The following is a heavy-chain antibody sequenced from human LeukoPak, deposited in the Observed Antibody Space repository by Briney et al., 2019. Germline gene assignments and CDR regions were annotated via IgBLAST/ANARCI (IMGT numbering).Heavy chain of an antibody. D-gene: IGHD2-8*01. CDR2: ISGSGGST. CDR1: GFTFSSYA. V-gene: IGHV3-23*01. J-gene: IGHJ4*02. CDR3: AKDAHCTNGVCYLGY. Sequence: PGRSLRLSCAASGFTFSSYAMSWVRQAPGKGLEWVSVISGSGGSTYYADSVKGRFTISRDNSKSTLYLQMNSLRAEDTAVYYCAKDAHCTNGVCYLGYWGQGTLVTVSS.